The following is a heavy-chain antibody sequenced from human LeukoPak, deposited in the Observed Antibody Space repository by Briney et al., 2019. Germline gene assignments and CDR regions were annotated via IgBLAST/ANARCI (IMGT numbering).Heavy chain of an antibody. Sequence: GASVKVSCKASGYTFTSYDINWVRQAAGQGLEWMGWMNPNSGNTGYARKFQGRVTMTRDSSITTAYMELSSLRSEDTAVYYCARVLRSSGWYYWGQGTLVTVSS. V-gene: IGHV1-8*01. D-gene: IGHD6-19*01. CDR2: MNPNSGNT. CDR3: ARVLRSSGWYY. J-gene: IGHJ4*02. CDR1: GYTFTSYD.